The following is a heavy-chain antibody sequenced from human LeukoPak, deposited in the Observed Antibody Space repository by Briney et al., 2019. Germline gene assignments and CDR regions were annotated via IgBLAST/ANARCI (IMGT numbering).Heavy chain of an antibody. V-gene: IGHV4-59*08. J-gene: IGHJ4*02. D-gene: IGHD5-18*01. CDR1: GGSISSYY. Sequence: SETLSLTCTVSGGSISSYYWSWIRQPPGKGLEWIGYIYYSGSTNYNPSLKSRVTISVDTSKNQFSLKLSSVTAADTAVYYCARFPIVYSYGAEDYWGQGTLVTVPS. CDR2: IYYSGST. CDR3: ARFPIVYSYGAEDY.